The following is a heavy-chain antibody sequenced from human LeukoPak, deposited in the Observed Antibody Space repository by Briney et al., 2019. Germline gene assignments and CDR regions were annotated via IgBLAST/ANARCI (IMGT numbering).Heavy chain of an antibody. Sequence: GGSLRLSCAASGFTFSSYTMHWVRQAPGKGLEWVAVISYGESNKYYADSVKGRFSISRDTSKNTLYLQMNSLGAEDTAVYYCARGSTLNIGGGTEFDSWGQGTLVTVSS. CDR1: GFTFSSYT. J-gene: IGHJ4*02. V-gene: IGHV3-30-3*01. CDR2: ISYGESNK. CDR3: ARGSTLNIGGGTEFDS. D-gene: IGHD2-15*01.